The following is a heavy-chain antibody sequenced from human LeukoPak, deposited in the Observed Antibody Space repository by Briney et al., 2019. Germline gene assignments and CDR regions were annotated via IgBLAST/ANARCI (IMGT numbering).Heavy chain of an antibody. D-gene: IGHD6-6*01. CDR3: ARSSPGEACDY. V-gene: IGHV3-21*01. CDR1: GFTFSSYS. CDR2: ISSSSSYI. Sequence: GGSLRLSCAASGFTFSSYSMNWVRQAPGKGLEWVSSISSSSSYIYYADSVKGRFTISRDNAKSSLYLQMNSLRAEDTAVYYCARSSPGEACDYWGQGTLVTVSS. J-gene: IGHJ4*02.